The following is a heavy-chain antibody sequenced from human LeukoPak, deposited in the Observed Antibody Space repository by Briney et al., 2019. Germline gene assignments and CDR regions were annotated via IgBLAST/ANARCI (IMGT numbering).Heavy chain of an antibody. CDR3: ARLASGSYGPLTPFDY. Sequence: PSETLSLTCTVSGGSISSYYWSWIRQPPGKGLEWIGDIYNSGSTNYNPSLKSRVTISVDTSKNQFSLRLSSVTAADTAVYYSARLASGSYGPLTPFDYWGQGTLVTASS. D-gene: IGHD1-26*01. V-gene: IGHV4-59*08. CDR1: GGSISSYY. CDR2: IYNSGST. J-gene: IGHJ4*02.